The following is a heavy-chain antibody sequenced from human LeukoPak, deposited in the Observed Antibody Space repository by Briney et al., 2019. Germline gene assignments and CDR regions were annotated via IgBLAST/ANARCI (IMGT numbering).Heavy chain of an antibody. CDR2: LSAHIDDT. CDR1: GYSFRTFG. Sequence: ASVKVSCKASGYSFRTFGITWVRQAPGQGLEWMGWLSAHIDDTRYSQKFQGRATVTIDTSTTTAYMELRNLRSDDTAVYFCARVAFSKYHYYMDVWGKGTTVTVSS. V-gene: IGHV1-18*01. CDR3: ARVAFSKYHYYMDV. D-gene: IGHD4-11*01. J-gene: IGHJ6*03.